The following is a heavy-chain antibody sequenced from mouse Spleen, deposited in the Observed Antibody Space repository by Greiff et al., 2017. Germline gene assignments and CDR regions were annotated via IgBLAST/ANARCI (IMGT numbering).Heavy chain of an antibody. CDR1: GFTFSDYG. J-gene: IGHJ3*01. Sequence: EVKLMESGGGLVKPGGSLKLSCAASGFTFSDYGMHWVRQAPEKGLEWVAYISSGSSTIYYADTVKGRFTISRDNAKNTLFLQMTSLRSEDTAMYYCARDYYGSSSLFAYWGQGTLVTVSA. CDR2: ISSGSSTI. D-gene: IGHD1-1*01. CDR3: ARDYYGSSSLFAY. V-gene: IGHV5-17*01.